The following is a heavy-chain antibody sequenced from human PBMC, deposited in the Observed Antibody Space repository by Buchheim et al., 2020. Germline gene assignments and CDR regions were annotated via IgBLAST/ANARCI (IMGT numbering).Heavy chain of an antibody. J-gene: IGHJ5*02. V-gene: IGHV3-7*01. CDR2: IKQDGSEI. CDR1: GFTFSRYW. D-gene: IGHD6-13*01. Sequence: EVQLVESGGGLVQPGGSLRLSCAASGFTFSRYWMSWVRQAPGKGLEWVANIKQDGSEIYYVDSVKGRFTISRDNAKNSLYLQMNSLRPEDTAVYYCARDEVEAGTGRGFDPWGQGTL. CDR3: ARDEVEAGTGRGFDP.